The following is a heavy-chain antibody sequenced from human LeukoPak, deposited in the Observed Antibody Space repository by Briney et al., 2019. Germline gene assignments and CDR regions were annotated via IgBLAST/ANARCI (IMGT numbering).Heavy chain of an antibody. CDR2: INHSGST. CDR1: GGSFSGYY. J-gene: IGHJ4*02. D-gene: IGHD2-15*01. V-gene: IGHV4-34*01. CDR3: AREANCSGSNCLFDY. Sequence: SETLSLTCAVYGGSFSGYYWSWIRQPPGKGLEWIGEINHSGSTNYNPSLKSRVTISVDTSKNQFSLKLSSVTAADTAVYYCAREANCSGSNCLFDYWGQGTLVTVSS.